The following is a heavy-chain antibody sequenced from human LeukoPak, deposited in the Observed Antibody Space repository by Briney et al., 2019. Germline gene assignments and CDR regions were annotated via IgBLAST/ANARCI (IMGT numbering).Heavy chain of an antibody. CDR1: GYTFTSYD. J-gene: IGHJ4*02. CDR2: MNPNSGNT. D-gene: IGHD3-3*01. V-gene: IGHV1-8*01. Sequence: GASVKVSCKASGYTFTSYDINWVRQATGQGLEWMGWMNPNSGNTGYAQKFQGRVTMTRNTSISTAYMELSSLKSEDTAVYYCARVSTYFGVVTDFDYWGQGTLVTVSS. CDR3: ARVSTYFGVVTDFDY.